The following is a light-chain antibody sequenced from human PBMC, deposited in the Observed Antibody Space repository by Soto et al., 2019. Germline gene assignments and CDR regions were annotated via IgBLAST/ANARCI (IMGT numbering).Light chain of an antibody. V-gene: IGKV1-6*01. CDR3: LHHYNHPRT. CDR2: AAS. CDR1: QDIRNE. Sequence: AIQMTQSPSSLSASIGDRVTITCRASQDIRNELGWYQQKPGKAPKLLISAASSLQDGVPSRFSGSGSGTDFTVTISSLRSEDSATYFCLHHYNHPRTFGQGTKVEIE. J-gene: IGKJ1*01.